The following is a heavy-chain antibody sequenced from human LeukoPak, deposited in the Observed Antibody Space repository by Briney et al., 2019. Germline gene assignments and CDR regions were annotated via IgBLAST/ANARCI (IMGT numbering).Heavy chain of an antibody. CDR2: ISGSGGST. CDR1: GFTFSSYA. D-gene: IGHD2-15*01. CDR3: AKPAGGYMNAFDI. Sequence: PGGSLRLSRAASGFTFSSYALSWVRQAPGKGLEWVSAISGSGGSTYYADSVKGRFTISRDNSKNTLYLQMNSLRAEDTAVYYCAKPAGGYMNAFDIWGQGTMVTVSS. J-gene: IGHJ3*02. V-gene: IGHV3-23*01.